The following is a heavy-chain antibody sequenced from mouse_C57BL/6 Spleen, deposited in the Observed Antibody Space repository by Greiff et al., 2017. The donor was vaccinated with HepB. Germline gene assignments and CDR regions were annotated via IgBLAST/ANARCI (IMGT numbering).Heavy chain of an antibody. Sequence: EVQRVESGGGLVKPGGSLKLSCAASGFTFSDYGMHWVRQAPEKGLEWVAYISSGSSTIYYADTVKGRFTISRDNAKNNLFLQMTSLRSEDTAMYYCALLSLAYWGQGTLVTVSA. V-gene: IGHV5-17*01. CDR2: ISSGSSTI. J-gene: IGHJ3*01. CDR1: GFTFSDYG. D-gene: IGHD6-1*01. CDR3: ALLSLAY.